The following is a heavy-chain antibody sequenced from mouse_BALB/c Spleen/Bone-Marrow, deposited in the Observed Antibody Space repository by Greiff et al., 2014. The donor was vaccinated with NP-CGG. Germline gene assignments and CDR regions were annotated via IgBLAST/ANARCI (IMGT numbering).Heavy chain of an antibody. CDR3: TRLPH. V-gene: IGHV1S81*02. D-gene: IGHD5-1*01. J-gene: IGHJ4*01. Sequence: QVQLQQSGAELVKPGASVKLSCRASGYTFTSYYMYWVKQRPVQGLEWIGEINPSNGGTNFNEKFKSRATLTVDKSSSTAYMQLSSLTSEDSAVYYCTRLPHWGQGTSVTVSS. CDR2: INPSNGGT. CDR1: GYTFTSYY.